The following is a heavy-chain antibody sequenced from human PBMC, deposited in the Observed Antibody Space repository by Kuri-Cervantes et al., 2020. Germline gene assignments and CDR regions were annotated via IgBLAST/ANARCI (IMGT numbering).Heavy chain of an antibody. D-gene: IGHD6-13*01. CDR2: IKQDGSEK. CDR3: ARDGQPSSSWAYYYYYYGMDV. J-gene: IGHJ6*02. CDR1: GFTVSSNY. V-gene: IGHV3-7*01. Sequence: GGSLRLSCAASGFTVSSNYMSWVRQAPGKGLEWVANIKQDGSEKYYVDSVKGRFTISRDNAKNSLYLQMNSLRAEDTAVYYCARDGQPSSSWAYYYYYYGMDVWGQGTTVTVSS.